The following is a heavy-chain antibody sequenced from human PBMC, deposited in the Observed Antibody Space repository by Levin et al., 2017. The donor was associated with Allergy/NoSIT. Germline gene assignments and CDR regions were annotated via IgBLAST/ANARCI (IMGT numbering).Heavy chain of an antibody. J-gene: IGHJ3*02. V-gene: IGHV3-30*04. CDR2: ISYDGSNK. CDR1: GFTFSSYA. Sequence: LSLTCAASGFTFSSYAMHWVRQAPGKGLEWVAVISYDGSNKYYADSVKGRFTISRDNSKNTLYLQMNSLRAEDTAVYYCARDSLLWSRGGAFDIWGQGTMVTVSS. D-gene: IGHD2-21*01. CDR3: ARDSLLWSRGGAFDI.